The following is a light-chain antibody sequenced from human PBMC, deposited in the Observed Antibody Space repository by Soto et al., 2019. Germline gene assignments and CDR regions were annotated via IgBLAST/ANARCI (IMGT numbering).Light chain of an antibody. CDR1: SSDIESHT. V-gene: IGLV2-14*01. CDR2: EVT. Sequence: QSVLTQPPSASGTPGQRITISCSGSSSDIESHTVNWYQQVPGKAPKLLIYEVTNRPSGVSNRFSASKSGNTASLTISGLQAEDEAYYYCSSYTTTDTLVAFGTGTKVTVL. CDR3: SSYTTTDTLVA. J-gene: IGLJ1*01.